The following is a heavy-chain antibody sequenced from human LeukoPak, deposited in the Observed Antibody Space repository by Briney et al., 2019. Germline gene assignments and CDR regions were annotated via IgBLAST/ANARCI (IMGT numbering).Heavy chain of an antibody. D-gene: IGHD3-3*01. J-gene: IGHJ5*02. CDR2: INHSGST. V-gene: IGHV4-34*01. CDR1: GGSFSGYY. Sequence: PSETLSLTCAVYGGSFSGYYWSWIRQPPGKGLEWIGEINHSGSTNYNPSLKSRVTISVDTSKNQFSLKLSSVTAADTAVYYCARGGGWITIFGVVITSFDPWGQGTLVTVSS. CDR3: ARGGGWITIFGVVITSFDP.